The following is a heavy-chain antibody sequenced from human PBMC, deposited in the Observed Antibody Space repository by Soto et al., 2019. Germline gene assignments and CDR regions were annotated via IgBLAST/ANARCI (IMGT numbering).Heavy chain of an antibody. CDR1: GFSLSTYGVG. J-gene: IGHJ5*02. CDR2: IYWDDDE. Sequence: SGPTLVNPSQTLTLTCTFSGFSLSTYGVGVGWIRQPPGKALEWLALIYWDDDERYSPSLKSRLTITKDTSKNQGVLTMPKMDPVDTATYYCAHRRGESCSGGRCYTFPWFDPWGQGTRVTVSS. CDR3: AHRRGESCSGGRCYTFPWFDP. D-gene: IGHD2-15*01. V-gene: IGHV2-5*02.